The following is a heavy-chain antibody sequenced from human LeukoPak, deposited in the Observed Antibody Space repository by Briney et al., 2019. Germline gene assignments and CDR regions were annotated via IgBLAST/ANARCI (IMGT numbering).Heavy chain of an antibody. V-gene: IGHV4-59*08. CDR1: GFTFSSYW. CDR2: IHYSGST. CDR3: ARHSYGDYVGVYYYYMDV. Sequence: GSLRLSYAASGFTFSSYWMSWIRQPPGKGLEWIGYIHYSGSTNYKSSLKSRVTISVDTSKNQFSLKLSSVTAADTAVYYCARHSYGDYVGVYYYYMDVWGKGTTVTVSS. J-gene: IGHJ6*03. D-gene: IGHD4-17*01.